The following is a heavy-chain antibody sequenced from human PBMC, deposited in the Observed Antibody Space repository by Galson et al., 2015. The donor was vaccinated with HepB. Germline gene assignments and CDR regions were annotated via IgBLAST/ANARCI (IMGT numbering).Heavy chain of an antibody. D-gene: IGHD6-19*01. Sequence: SLRLSCAASGFTFSSFGMHWVRQAPGKGLEWVAGIWYDGSNKHYADSVTGRFTISRDSSKNTLYLHMSSLRAEDSAVYYCARDALFYSSGWTNWFDPWGQGTLVTVSS. CDR2: IWYDGSNK. J-gene: IGHJ5*02. CDR3: ARDALFYSSGWTNWFDP. CDR1: GFTFSSFG. V-gene: IGHV3-33*01.